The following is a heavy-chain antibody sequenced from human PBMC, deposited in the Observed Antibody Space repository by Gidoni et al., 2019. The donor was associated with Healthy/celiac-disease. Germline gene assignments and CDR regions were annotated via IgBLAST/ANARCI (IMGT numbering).Heavy chain of an antibody. CDR3: AKEAGYYDYVWGNDAGANFDY. D-gene: IGHD3-16*01. V-gene: IGHV3-23*01. CDR2: ISGSGGST. Sequence: EVQLLESGGGLVQPGGSLRLPCAASGFPFSSDAMPWVRPAPGKGLGGVSAISGSGGSTYYADSVKGRFTISRDNSKNTLYLQMNSLRAEDTAVYYCAKEAGYYDYVWGNDAGANFDYWGQGTLVTVSS. J-gene: IGHJ4*02. CDR1: GFPFSSDA.